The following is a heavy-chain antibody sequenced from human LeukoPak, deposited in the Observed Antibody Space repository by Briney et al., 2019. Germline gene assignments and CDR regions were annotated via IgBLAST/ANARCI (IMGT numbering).Heavy chain of an antibody. Sequence: NSSETLSLTCGVYGESFSGDYWSWIRHPPGKGLEWIGEINQSGSTNYIPSLKSRVTISVDTSKNQFSLKLISVTAADTAVYYCARGRWLQYETWGQGTLVTVSS. CDR2: INQSGST. D-gene: IGHD5-24*01. V-gene: IGHV4-34*01. CDR3: ARGRWLQYET. CDR1: GESFSGDY. J-gene: IGHJ5*02.